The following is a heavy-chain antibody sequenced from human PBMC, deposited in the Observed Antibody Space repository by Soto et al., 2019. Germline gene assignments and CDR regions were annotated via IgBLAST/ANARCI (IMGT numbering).Heavy chain of an antibody. V-gene: IGHV3-48*01. CDR2: ITGKSNNI. CDR3: TRDEGMVKFAF. J-gene: IGHJ4*02. D-gene: IGHD2-21*01. Sequence: EVQLVESGGDLVQPGGSLRLSCAASGFTFSRNSMHWVRQAPGKGLEWISYITGKSNNIYYADSVKGRFTISRDNARNSLYLQMDSLRAQDTAVYYCTRDEGMVKFAFWGQGTLVTVSS. CDR1: GFTFSRNS.